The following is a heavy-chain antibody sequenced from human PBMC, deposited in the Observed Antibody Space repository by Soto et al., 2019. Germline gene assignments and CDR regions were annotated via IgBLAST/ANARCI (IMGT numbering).Heavy chain of an antibody. CDR2: IGGSGDST. D-gene: IGHD3-16*02. CDR1: GFTFNNYA. J-gene: IGHJ4*02. CDR3: AIPPGVIITFGEIIISTL. Sequence: EVQLLESGGGSVQPGGSLRLSCAASGFTFNNYAISWVRQAPGRGLEWVSIIGGSGDSTYYADSVKGRFTISRDNSKNTLYMQMNSLRVEDTAVYYCAIPPGVIITFGEIIISTLWGQGTLVTVSS. V-gene: IGHV3-23*01.